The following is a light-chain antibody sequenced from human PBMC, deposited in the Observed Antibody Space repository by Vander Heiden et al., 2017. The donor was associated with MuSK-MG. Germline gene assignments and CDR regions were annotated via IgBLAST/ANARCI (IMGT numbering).Light chain of an antibody. Sequence: EMVLTQSPGTLSLSPGERATLSCRASQSVSRSYLAWYQQKPGQAPRLLIYGASSRDTGIPDRFSGSGYGKDFTLTISRREPEDFAVYYCQQHGSSPPGTFGQGTKVEIK. J-gene: IGKJ1*01. CDR1: QSVSRSY. CDR3: QQHGSSPPGT. CDR2: GAS. V-gene: IGKV3-20*01.